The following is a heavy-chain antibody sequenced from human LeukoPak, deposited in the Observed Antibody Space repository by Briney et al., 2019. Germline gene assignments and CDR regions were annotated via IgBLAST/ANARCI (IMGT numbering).Heavy chain of an antibody. V-gene: IGHV3-9*01. CDR2: ISWNSGSI. D-gene: IGHD5-24*01. Sequence: GRSLRLSCAASGFTFDDYAMHWVRQAPGKGLEWVSGISWNSGSIGYADSVKGRFTISRDNAKNSLYLQMNSLRAEDTAVYYCARAGWLQANLRDYWGQGTLVTVSS. CDR3: ARAGWLQANLRDY. CDR1: GFTFDDYA. J-gene: IGHJ4*02.